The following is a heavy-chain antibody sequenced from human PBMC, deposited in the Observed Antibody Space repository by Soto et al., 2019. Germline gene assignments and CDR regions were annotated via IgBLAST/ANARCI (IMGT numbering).Heavy chain of an antibody. CDR2: IYHGGST. J-gene: IGHJ4*02. V-gene: IGHV4-38-2*01. D-gene: IGHD5-12*01. Sequence: KTSETLSLTCAVSGYSISSGYYWGWLRQPPGKGLEWIGSIYHGGSTYYNPSLNSRVTLSIDMTNNHVSLILNSVTAADTAMYYCARHGSVATKGETYDYWGQGTLVTVSS. CDR1: GYSISSGYY. CDR3: ARHGSVATKGETYDY.